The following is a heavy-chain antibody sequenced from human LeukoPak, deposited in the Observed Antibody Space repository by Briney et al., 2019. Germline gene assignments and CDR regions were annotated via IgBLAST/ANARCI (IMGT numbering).Heavy chain of an antibody. V-gene: IGHV1-2*02. J-gene: IGHJ3*01. CDR3: ARERITMVRGVIPFDY. CDR1: GYTFTSYQ. D-gene: IGHD3-10*01. CDR2: INPNSGGT. Sequence: ASVKVSCKASGYTFTSYQMHWVRQAPGQGLEWMGWINPNSGGTNYAQKFQGRVTMTRDTSISTAYMELSRLRSDDTAVYYCARERITMVRGVIPFDYWGQGTMVTVSS.